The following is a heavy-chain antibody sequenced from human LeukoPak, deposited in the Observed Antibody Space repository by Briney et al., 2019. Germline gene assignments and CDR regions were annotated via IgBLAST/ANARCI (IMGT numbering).Heavy chain of an antibody. V-gene: IGHV4-4*09. CDR1: GGSISSYY. Sequence: SETLSLTCTVSGGSISSYYWSWIRQPPGKGREGIGYIYTSGSTNYNPSLKSRVTISVDTSKNQFSLKLSSVTAADTAVYYCARLRGYSNYYYFDYWGQGTLVTVSS. CDR3: ARLRGYSNYYYFDY. D-gene: IGHD4-11*01. CDR2: IYTSGST. J-gene: IGHJ4*02.